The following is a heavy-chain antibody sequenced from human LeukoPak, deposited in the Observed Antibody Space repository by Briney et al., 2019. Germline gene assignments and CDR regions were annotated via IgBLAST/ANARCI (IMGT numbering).Heavy chain of an antibody. CDR2: ISGSGGST. V-gene: IGHV3-23*01. Sequence: GGSLRLSCAASGFTFSSYAMSWVRQAPGKGLEWVSAISGSGGSTYCADSVKGRFTISRDNSKNTLYLQMNSLRAEDTAVYYCAKDWGPGAYYYDSSGYHYFDYWGQGTLVTVSS. J-gene: IGHJ4*02. D-gene: IGHD3-22*01. CDR1: GFTFSSYA. CDR3: AKDWGPGAYYYDSSGYHYFDY.